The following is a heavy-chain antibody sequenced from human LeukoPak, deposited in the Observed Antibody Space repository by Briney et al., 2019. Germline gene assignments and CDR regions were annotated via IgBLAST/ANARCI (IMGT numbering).Heavy chain of an antibody. CDR1: GYTFTSYG. J-gene: IGHJ4*02. V-gene: IGHV1-18*01. CDR3: ARDAGLYYECWSCHPDY. D-gene: IGHD3-3*01. CDR2: ISAYNGNT. Sequence: ASVKVSCKASGYTFTSYGISWVRQAPGQGLEWMGWISAYNGNTNYAQKLQSRVTMTTDTSTSTAYMELRSLRSDDTCVYYCARDAGLYYECWSCHPDYWGQGTLVTVSS.